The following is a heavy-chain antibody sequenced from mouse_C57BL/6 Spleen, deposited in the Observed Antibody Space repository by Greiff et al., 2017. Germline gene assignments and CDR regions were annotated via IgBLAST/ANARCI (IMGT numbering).Heavy chain of an antibody. D-gene: IGHD3-3*01. CDR2: IYPGGGYT. V-gene: IGHV1-63*01. J-gene: IGHJ1*03. CDR1: GYTFTNYW. Sequence: QVQLKESGAELVRPGTSVKMSCKASGYTFTNYWIGWAKQRPGHGLEWIGDIYPGGGYTNYNEKFKGKATLTADKSSSTAYMQFSSLTSEDSAIYYCARWGDAYWYFDVWGTGTTVTVSS. CDR3: ARWGDAYWYFDV.